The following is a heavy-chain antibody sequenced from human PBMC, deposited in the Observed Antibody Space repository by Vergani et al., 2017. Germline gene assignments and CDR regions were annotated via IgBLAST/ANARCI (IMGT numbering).Heavy chain of an antibody. CDR1: GFTSAGYA. CDR3: AKDLGTSSGGGWFDP. J-gene: IGHJ5*02. V-gene: IGHV3-9*02. CDR2: ISWNSNSI. Sequence: EVQLEESGGGLVLPGRSLRLSCVASGFTSAGYAMHWVRQPPGKGLEGVSGISWNSNSIGYADSVKGRFTISRDNAKNSLYLQMNSLRAEDTALYYCAKDLGTSSGGGWFDPGGQGTLVTVSS. D-gene: IGHD6-6*01.